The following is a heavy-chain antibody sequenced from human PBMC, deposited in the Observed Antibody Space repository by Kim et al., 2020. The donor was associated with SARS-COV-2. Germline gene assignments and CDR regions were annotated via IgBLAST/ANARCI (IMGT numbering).Heavy chain of an antibody. CDR2: ITQDGRDK. CDR1: GFIFGNHW. Sequence: GGSLRLSCLASGFIFGNHWMTWVRQAPGKGLQWVATITQDGRDKFYVDSVRGRFTISRDNARTSVYLQMNSLGAEDTAIYYCARDSHFGPDIMTKISDNYFDFWGQGALVTVSS. D-gene: IGHD3-16*01. V-gene: IGHV3-7*03. J-gene: IGHJ4*02. CDR3: ARDSHFGPDIMTKISDNYFDF.